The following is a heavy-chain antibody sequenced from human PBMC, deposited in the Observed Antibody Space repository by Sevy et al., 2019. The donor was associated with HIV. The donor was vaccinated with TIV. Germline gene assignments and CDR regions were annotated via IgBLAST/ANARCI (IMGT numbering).Heavy chain of an antibody. D-gene: IGHD2-21*02. Sequence: GGSLRLSCAASEFSVTDNYMSWVRQAPGKGLEWVSTIYSGGSTFYADSVKGRFTISRDNSKNTRYLHMNSLRAEDTALYYCARGVAVAVTAFYYYWYGMDVWGQGTTVTVSS. CDR1: EFSVTDNY. J-gene: IGHJ6*02. V-gene: IGHV3-66*01. CDR2: IYSGGST. CDR3: ARGVAVAVTAFYYYWYGMDV.